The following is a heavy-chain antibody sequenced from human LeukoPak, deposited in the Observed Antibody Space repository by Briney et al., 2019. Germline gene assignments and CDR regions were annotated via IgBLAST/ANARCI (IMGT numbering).Heavy chain of an antibody. D-gene: IGHD2-2*01. J-gene: IGHJ4*02. CDR3: ARLLGNYCSSTSCYPGGYFDY. CDR2: VYTSGST. Sequence: PSEILSLTCTVSGGSISNSFWSWVRQPAGKGLEWIGRVYTSGSTNCNPSLESRVTMLVDTSKNQFSLRLSSVTAADTAVFYCARLLGNYCSSTSCYPGGYFDYWGQGALVTVSS. V-gene: IGHV4-4*07. CDR1: GGSISNSF.